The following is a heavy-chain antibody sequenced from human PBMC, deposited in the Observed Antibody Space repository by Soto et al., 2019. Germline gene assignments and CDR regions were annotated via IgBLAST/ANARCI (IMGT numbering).Heavy chain of an antibody. V-gene: IGHV3-30*18. Sequence: GGSLRLSCAASGFTFSSYGMHWVRQAPGKGLEWVAVISYDGSNKYYADPVKGRFTISRDNSKNTLYLQMNSLRAEDTAVYYCAKDRPYSSRSYYYYYGMDVWGQGTTVTVSS. D-gene: IGHD6-13*01. CDR1: GFTFSSYG. CDR2: ISYDGSNK. CDR3: AKDRPYSSRSYYYYYGMDV. J-gene: IGHJ6*02.